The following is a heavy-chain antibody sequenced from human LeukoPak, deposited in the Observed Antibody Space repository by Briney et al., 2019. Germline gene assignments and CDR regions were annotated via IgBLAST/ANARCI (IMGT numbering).Heavy chain of an antibody. J-gene: IGHJ6*03. Sequence: SETLSLTCTVSGGSISSYYWSWIRQPAGKGLEWIGRIYTSGSTNYNPSLKSRVTMSVDTSKNQFSLKLSSVTAADTAVYYCARVVTVTSHYYYMDVWGKGTTVTVSS. D-gene: IGHD4-17*01. CDR3: ARVVTVTSHYYYMDV. V-gene: IGHV4-4*07. CDR2: IYTSGST. CDR1: GGSISSYY.